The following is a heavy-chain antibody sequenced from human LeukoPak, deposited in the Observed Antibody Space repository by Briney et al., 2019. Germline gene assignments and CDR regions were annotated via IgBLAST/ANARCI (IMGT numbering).Heavy chain of an antibody. CDR1: GGSFSGYY. CDR2: INHSGST. CDR3: ARGEMATTPTFDY. D-gene: IGHD5-24*01. Sequence: HSETLSLTCAVYGGSFSGYYWSWIRQPPGKGLEWIGEINHSGSTNYNPSLKSRVTISVDTSKNQFSLKLSSVTAADTAVYYCARGEMATTPTFDYWGQGTLVTVSS. V-gene: IGHV4-34*01. J-gene: IGHJ4*02.